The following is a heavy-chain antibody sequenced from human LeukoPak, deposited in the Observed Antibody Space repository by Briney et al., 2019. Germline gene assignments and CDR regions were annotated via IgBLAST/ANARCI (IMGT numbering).Heavy chain of an antibody. Sequence: SETLSLTCTVSGGSISSYYWSWIRQPPGKGLEWIGYIYYSGSTYYNPSLKSRVTISVDTSKNQFSLKLSSVTAADTAVYYCARYVDTGSYYYYYGMDVWGQGTTVTVSS. D-gene: IGHD5-18*01. V-gene: IGHV4-59*04. CDR3: ARYVDTGSYYYYYGMDV. CDR1: GGSISSYY. CDR2: IYYSGST. J-gene: IGHJ6*02.